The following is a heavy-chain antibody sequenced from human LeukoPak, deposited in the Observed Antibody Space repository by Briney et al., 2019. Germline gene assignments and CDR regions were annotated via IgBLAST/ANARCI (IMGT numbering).Heavy chain of an antibody. Sequence: GASVKVSCKASGYTFTSYDISWVRQATGQGLEWMGWMNPNSGNTGYAQKFQGRVTMTRNTSISTAYMGLSSLRSEDTAVYYCARAGARQIAAVGYWGQGTLVTVSS. CDR3: ARAGARQIAAVGY. CDR2: MNPNSGNT. J-gene: IGHJ4*02. V-gene: IGHV1-8*01. D-gene: IGHD6-13*01. CDR1: GYTFTSYD.